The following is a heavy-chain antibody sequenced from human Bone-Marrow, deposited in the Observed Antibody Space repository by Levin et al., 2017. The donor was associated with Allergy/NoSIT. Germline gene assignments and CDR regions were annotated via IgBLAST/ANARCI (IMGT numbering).Heavy chain of an antibody. D-gene: IGHD3-3*01. CDR3: ARYYGDY. CDR2: INPNSGGT. V-gene: IGHV1-2*02. CDR1: GYNLIGYY. Sequence: GESLKISCKAFGYNLIGYYIHWVRQAPGQGLEWMGWINPNSGGTKYTQKFQGRVTMTRDTSISTAYMELSSLTSDDTAVYYCARYYGDYWGQGTLVTVSS. J-gene: IGHJ4*02.